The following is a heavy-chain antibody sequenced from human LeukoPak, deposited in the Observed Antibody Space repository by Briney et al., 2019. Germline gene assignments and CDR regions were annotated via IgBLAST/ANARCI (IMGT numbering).Heavy chain of an antibody. CDR3: ARGLIQLWGFVIRTDHDAFDI. CDR2: INHSGST. V-gene: IGHV4-34*01. J-gene: IGHJ3*02. Sequence: GSLRLSCAASGFTFSSYSMNWVRQPPGKGLEWIGEINHSGSTNYNPSLKSRVTISVDTSKNQFSLKLSSVTAADTAVYYCARGLIQLWGFVIRTDHDAFDIWGQGTMVTVSS. CDR1: GFTFSSYS. D-gene: IGHD5-18*01.